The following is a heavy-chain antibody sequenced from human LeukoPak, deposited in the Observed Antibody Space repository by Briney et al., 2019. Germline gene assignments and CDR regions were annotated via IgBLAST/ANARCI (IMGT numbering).Heavy chain of an antibody. V-gene: IGHV3-15*01. Sequence: GGSLRLSCAASGFTFIYAWMSWVRQTPGKGLEWVGRIKSKVDGGTVDYAAPVKGRFTISRGDSENILYLQVDNLKTEDTGVYYCTCFTWGTSDYWGQGTLVTVSS. CDR1: GFTFIYAW. CDR3: TCFTWGTSDY. CDR2: IKSKVDGGTV. D-gene: IGHD3-16*01. J-gene: IGHJ4*02.